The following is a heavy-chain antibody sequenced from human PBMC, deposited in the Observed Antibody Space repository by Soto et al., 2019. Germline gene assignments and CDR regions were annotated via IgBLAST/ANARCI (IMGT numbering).Heavy chain of an antibody. CDR2: LNPNSGDT. Sequence: ASVKVSCKASGYTFGDYYMHWVRQVPGQGLEWLGWLNPNSGDTHYAQKFQGSVTMTRDTSINTAYMELSRLRSDDTAVYFCATMAVPTTYFDAWGQGTLVTVSS. J-gene: IGHJ4*02. CDR1: GYTFGDYY. D-gene: IGHD6-19*01. V-gene: IGHV1-2*04. CDR3: ATMAVPTTYFDA.